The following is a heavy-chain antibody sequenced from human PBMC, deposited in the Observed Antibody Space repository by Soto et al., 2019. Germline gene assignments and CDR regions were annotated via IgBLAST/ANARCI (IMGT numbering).Heavy chain of an antibody. D-gene: IGHD6-13*01. CDR3: ASGSVELYSSSSPYYYGMDV. V-gene: IGHV1-69*13. CDR1: GGTFSSYA. CDR2: IIPIFGTA. J-gene: IGHJ6*02. Sequence: SVKVSCKASGGTFSSYAISWVRQAPGQGLEWMGGIIPIFGTANYAQKFQGRVTITADESTSTAYMELSSLRSEDTAVYYCASGSVELYSSSSPYYYGMDVWGQGTTVTVSS.